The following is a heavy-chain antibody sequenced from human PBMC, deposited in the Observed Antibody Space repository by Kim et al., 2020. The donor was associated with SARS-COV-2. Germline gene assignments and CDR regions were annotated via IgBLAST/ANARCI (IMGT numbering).Heavy chain of an antibody. CDR1: GFTFSSYA. CDR2: ISGSGGST. Sequence: GGSLRLSCAASGFTFSSYAMSWVRQAPGKGLEWVSAISGSGGSTYYADSVKGRFTISRDNSKNTLYLQMNSLRAEDTAVYYCAKTPYNWNDVFPYYFDYWGQGTLVTVSS. J-gene: IGHJ4*02. CDR3: AKTPYNWNDVFPYYFDY. D-gene: IGHD1-20*01. V-gene: IGHV3-23*01.